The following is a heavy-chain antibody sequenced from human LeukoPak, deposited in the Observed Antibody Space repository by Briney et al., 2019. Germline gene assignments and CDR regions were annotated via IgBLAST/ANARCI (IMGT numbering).Heavy chain of an antibody. D-gene: IGHD6-6*01. CDR1: GFTFDDYA. V-gene: IGHV3-23*01. CDR3: AKDRRTLDAFDI. J-gene: IGHJ3*02. CDR2: ISGSGSST. Sequence: GGSLRLSCVASGFTFDDYAMHWVRQAPGKGLEWVSAISGSGSSTYYADSVKGRFTISRDNSKNTLYLQMNSLRAEDTAVYYCAKDRRTLDAFDIWGQGTMVTVSS.